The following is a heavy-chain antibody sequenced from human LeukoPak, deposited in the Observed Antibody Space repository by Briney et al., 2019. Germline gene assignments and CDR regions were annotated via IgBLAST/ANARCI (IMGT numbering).Heavy chain of an antibody. CDR1: GGSFSGCY. CDR2: INHSGST. J-gene: IGHJ4*02. Sequence: SETLSLTCAVYGGSFSGCYWSWIRQPPGKGLEWIGEINHSGSTNYNPSLKSRVTISVDTSKNQFSLKLSSVTAADTAVYYCAVGYCSSTSCYSMYWGQGTLVTVSS. V-gene: IGHV4-34*01. D-gene: IGHD2-2*02. CDR3: AVGYCSSTSCYSMY.